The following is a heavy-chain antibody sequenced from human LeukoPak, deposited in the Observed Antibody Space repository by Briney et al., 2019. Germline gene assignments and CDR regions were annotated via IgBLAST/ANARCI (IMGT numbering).Heavy chain of an antibody. CDR3: AREFRFSRSSTSCYTN. D-gene: IGHD2-2*01. Sequence: SVTVSCKASGGTFSRFAISWVRQAPGQGLEWMGRIIPILGIANYAQKLQGRVTMTTDTSTSTAYMELRSLRSDDTAVYYCAREFRFSRSSTSCYTNWGQGTLVTVSS. J-gene: IGHJ4*02. CDR2: IIPILGIA. CDR1: GGTFSRFA. V-gene: IGHV1-69*04.